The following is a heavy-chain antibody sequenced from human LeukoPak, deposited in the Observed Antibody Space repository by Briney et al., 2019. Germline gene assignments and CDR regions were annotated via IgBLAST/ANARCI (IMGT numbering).Heavy chain of an antibody. CDR3: ARDPYDSSGYRTYYFDY. J-gene: IGHJ4*02. D-gene: IGHD3-22*01. V-gene: IGHV3-20*04. Sequence: ETLSLTCAVYGGSFSGYYWSWVRQAPGKGLEWVSGINWNGGSTGYADSVKGRFTISRDNAKNSLYLQMNSLRAEDTALYYCARDPYDSSGYRTYYFDYWGQGTLVTVSS. CDR2: INWNGGST. CDR1: GGSFSGYY.